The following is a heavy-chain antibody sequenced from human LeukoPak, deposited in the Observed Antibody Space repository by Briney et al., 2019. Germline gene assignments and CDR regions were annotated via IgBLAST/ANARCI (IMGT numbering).Heavy chain of an antibody. CDR1: GDSISSGSYY. CDR3: ARLGGYTLDA. J-gene: IGHJ3*01. CDR2: IYTSGST. V-gene: IGHV4-61*02. Sequence: SQTLSLTCTVSGDSISSGSYYWSWIRQPAGKGLEWIGRIYTSGSTNYNPSLKSRVTISVDTSKNQFSLKLSSVTAADTAVYYCARLGGYTLDAWGQGTMVTVSS. D-gene: IGHD5-18*01.